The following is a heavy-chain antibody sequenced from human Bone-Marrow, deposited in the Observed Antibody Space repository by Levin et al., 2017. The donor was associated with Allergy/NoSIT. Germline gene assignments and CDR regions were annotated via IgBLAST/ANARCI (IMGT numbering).Heavy chain of an antibody. CDR3: AHIRRERSSGWYGPLFDY. J-gene: IGHJ4*02. V-gene: IGHV2-5*02. CDR2: IYWDDDK. D-gene: IGHD6-19*01. Sequence: SGPTLVKPTQTLTLTCTFSGFSLSTSGVGVGWIRQPPGKALEWLALIYWDDDKRYSPSLKSRLTITKDTSKNQVVLTMTNMDPVDTATYYCAHIRRERSSGWYGPLFDYWGQGTLVTVSS. CDR1: GFSLSTSGVG.